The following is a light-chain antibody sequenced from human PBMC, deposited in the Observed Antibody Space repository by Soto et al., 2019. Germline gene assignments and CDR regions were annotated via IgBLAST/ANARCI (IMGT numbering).Light chain of an antibody. CDR1: QSISSTF. CDR2: GAS. Sequence: EIVLTQSPGTLSLSPGERATLSCRPSQSISSTFLAWYQQKPGQAPRLLIYGASSRATGIPDRFSGSGSGTDFPLTISRLEPEDFAVYYCQQYYSAPPTFGGGTKVEIK. J-gene: IGKJ4*01. CDR3: QQYYSAPPT. V-gene: IGKV3-20*01.